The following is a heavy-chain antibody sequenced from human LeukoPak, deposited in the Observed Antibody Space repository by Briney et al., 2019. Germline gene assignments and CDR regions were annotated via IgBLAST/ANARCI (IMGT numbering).Heavy chain of an antibody. J-gene: IGHJ5*02. CDR1: GFTVSSNY. CDR3: ARDRGIVGQFDP. V-gene: IGHV3-7*01. Sequence: GGSLRLSCAASGFTVSSNYMNWVRQAPGKGLEWVANIKQDGSEKYYVDSVKGRFTISRDNAKNSLYLQMNSLRAEDTAVYYCARDRGIVGQFDPWGQGTLVTVSS. D-gene: IGHD1-26*01. CDR2: IKQDGSEK.